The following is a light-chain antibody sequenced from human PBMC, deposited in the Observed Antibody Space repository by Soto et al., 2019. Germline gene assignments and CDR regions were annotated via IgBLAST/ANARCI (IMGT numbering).Light chain of an antibody. CDR1: SSNIGNNY. CDR2: DNN. J-gene: IGLJ2*01. Sequence: QSVLTQPPSVSAAPGQKVTISCSGSSSNIGNNYVSWYQQLPGTAPKLLIYDNNKRPSGIPDRVSGSKSGTSATLGITGRQTGDEADYYCGTWDSGRSAVVFGGGTKMTVL. CDR3: GTWDSGRSAVV. V-gene: IGLV1-51*01.